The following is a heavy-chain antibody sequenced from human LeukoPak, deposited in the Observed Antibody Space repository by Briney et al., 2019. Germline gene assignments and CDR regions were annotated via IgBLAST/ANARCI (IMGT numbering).Heavy chain of an antibody. CDR2: ISWNSGSI. CDR3: AKDMYSSNWYPTSYYYGMDV. V-gene: IGHV3-9*01. CDR1: GFTFDDYA. D-gene: IGHD6-13*01. Sequence: PGRSLRLSCAASGFTFDDYAMHWVRQAPGKGLEWVSGISWNSGSIGYADSVKGRFTISRDNAKNSLYLQMNSLRAEDTALYYCAKDMYSSNWYPTSYYYGMDVWGQGTTVTVSS. J-gene: IGHJ6*02.